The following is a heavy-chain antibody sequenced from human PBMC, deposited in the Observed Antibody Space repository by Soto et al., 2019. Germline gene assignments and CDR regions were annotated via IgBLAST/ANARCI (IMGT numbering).Heavy chain of an antibody. D-gene: IGHD1-26*01. CDR3: VGEVGFQVIY. V-gene: IGHV3-48*01. CDR2: ITSSDVTM. Sequence: EVQLVESGGGLVQPGGSLRLSCAASGFTFSTHSMNWVRQAPGKGLEWISYITSSDVTMYADSVKGRFTISRDNAKNSLYLQMNSLGGEDTAVYFCVGEVGFQVIYWGQGTLVTVSS. J-gene: IGHJ4*02. CDR1: GFTFSTHS.